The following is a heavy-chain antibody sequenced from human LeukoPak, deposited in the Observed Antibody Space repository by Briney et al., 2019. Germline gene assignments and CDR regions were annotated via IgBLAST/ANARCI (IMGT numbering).Heavy chain of an antibody. V-gene: IGHV3-23*01. J-gene: IGHJ4*02. CDR1: GFTFISHA. CDR3: AKGYYYGSGSYSTFDY. D-gene: IGHD3-10*01. Sequence: GGSLRLSCAASGFTFISHALSWLRQAPGKGREWVSTIIGVGGSTYYANSVQGRLTINRDNTTNTLYVQMSSLLDDDTAVYYCAKGYYYGSGSYSTFDYWGQGTLVTVSS. CDR2: IIGVGGST.